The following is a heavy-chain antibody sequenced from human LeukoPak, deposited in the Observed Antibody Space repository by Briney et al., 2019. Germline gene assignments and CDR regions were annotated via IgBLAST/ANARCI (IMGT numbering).Heavy chain of an antibody. D-gene: IGHD6-13*01. CDR3: AKDRGAAAGWV. Sequence: PGGSLRLSCAASGFSFSSYSMNWVRQAPGKGLEWVSSISSSSSYIYYADSVKGRFTISRDNAKNSLYLQMNSLRAEDTALYYCAKDRGAAAGWVWGRETLLSVFS. CDR1: GFSFSSYS. CDR2: ISSSSSYI. J-gene: IGHJ4*02. V-gene: IGHV3-21*04.